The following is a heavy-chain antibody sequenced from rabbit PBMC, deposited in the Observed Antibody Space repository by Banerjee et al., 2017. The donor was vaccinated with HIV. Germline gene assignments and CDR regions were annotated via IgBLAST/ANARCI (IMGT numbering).Heavy chain of an antibody. Sequence: QEQLEESGGDLVKPEGSLTLTCTASGFDFSGSYYMYWVRQAPGKGLEWIATIYVGSSGTTYYATWAKGRFTISKTSSTTVTLQMTSLTAADTATYFCARDLAGVIGWNFGLWGPGTLVTVS. CDR3: ARDLAGVIGWNFGL. V-gene: IGHV1S45*01. J-gene: IGHJ4*01. CDR1: GFDFSGSYY. CDR2: IYVGSSGTT. D-gene: IGHD4-1*01.